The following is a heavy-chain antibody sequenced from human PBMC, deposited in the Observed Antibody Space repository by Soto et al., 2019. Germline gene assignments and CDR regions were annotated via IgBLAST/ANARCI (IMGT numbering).Heavy chain of an antibody. J-gene: IGHJ6*02. Sequence: QGQLVQSGVEVKNPGASVRVSCKASGYPFTNYGINWVRLAPGQGLEWMGRISGRSGGTNYGRKFRDRTTMATDTSSKTAYMELRRLRFDDTAVYYCAKDGGHGARMHICGMDVWGQGTTVTVSS. D-gene: IGHD2-21*01. CDR2: ISGRSGGT. CDR3: AKDGGHGARMHICGMDV. CDR1: GYPFTNYG. V-gene: IGHV1-18*01.